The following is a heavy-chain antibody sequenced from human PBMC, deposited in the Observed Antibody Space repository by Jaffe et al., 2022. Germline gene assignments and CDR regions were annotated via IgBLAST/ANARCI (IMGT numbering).Heavy chain of an antibody. CDR1: GGSISNYC. Sequence: QVHLQESGPGLVKPSETLSLTCTVSGGSISNYCWSWIRQPPGKGLEWIGYVSYSGSTNYNPSLKSRVSTSLDTSKNQFSLKLTSVTAADTAVYYCARGGTSGYSDYYYFDYWGQGILVTVSS. CDR3: ARGGTSGYSDYYYFDY. J-gene: IGHJ4*02. V-gene: IGHV4-59*01. D-gene: IGHD5-12*01. CDR2: VSYSGST.